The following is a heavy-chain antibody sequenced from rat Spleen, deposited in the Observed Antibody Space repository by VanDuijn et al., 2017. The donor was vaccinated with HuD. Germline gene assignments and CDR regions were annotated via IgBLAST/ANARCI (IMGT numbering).Heavy chain of an antibody. CDR2: MTNSGRT. J-gene: IGHJ2*01. V-gene: IGHV5-31*01. Sequence: EVQLVESGGGLVQPGRSLKLSCVASGFTFNTYWMTWIRQAPGKGLEWVASMTNSGRTYYRDSVKGRFTISRDNAKSTLYLQMDSLRSEDTATYYCARRHYGYTDYFDYWGQGVMVTVSS. CDR1: GFTFNTYW. CDR3: ARRHYGYTDYFDY. D-gene: IGHD1-9*01.